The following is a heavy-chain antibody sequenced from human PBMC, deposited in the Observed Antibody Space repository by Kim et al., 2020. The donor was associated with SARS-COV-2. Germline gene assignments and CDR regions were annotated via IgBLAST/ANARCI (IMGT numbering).Heavy chain of an antibody. V-gene: IGHV3-11*01. CDR1: GFTFSDYS. Sequence: GGSLRLSCAASGFTFSDYSMSWIRQAPGKGLEWVSYISSSGSTLYYAASVKGRFTISRDNAKNSLYLQMNSLRAEDTAVYYCARVTFGYSGYAAIDYWGQGTLVTVSS. CDR3: ARVTFGYSGYAAIDY. D-gene: IGHD5-12*01. J-gene: IGHJ4*02. CDR2: ISSSGSTL.